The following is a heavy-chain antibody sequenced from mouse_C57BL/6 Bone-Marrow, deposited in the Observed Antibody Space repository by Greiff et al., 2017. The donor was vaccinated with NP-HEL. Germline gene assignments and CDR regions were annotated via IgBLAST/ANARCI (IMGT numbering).Heavy chain of an antibody. Sequence: EVQVVESGGDLVKPGGSLKLSCAASGFTFSSYGMSWVRQTPDKRLEWVATISSGGSYTYYPDSVKGRFTISRDNAKNTLYLHMSSLKSEDTAMYYCARQGDWGQGTTLTVSS. CDR1: GFTFSSYG. V-gene: IGHV5-6*01. CDR2: ISSGGSYT. J-gene: IGHJ2*01. CDR3: ARQGD.